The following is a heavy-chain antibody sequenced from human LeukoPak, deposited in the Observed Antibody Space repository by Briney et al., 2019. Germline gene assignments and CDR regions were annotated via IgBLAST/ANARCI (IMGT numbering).Heavy chain of an antibody. Sequence: ASVKVSCKASGYTLTTYAMHWVRQAPGQSFEWLGIINAGTGYPQSSQKFQGRVTFTRDTSVNTAYMELSSLTSDDTAVYYCASLGQFSYVHFDYWGQGTLVTVSS. D-gene: IGHD3-16*01. CDR3: ASLGQFSYVHFDY. J-gene: IGHJ4*02. V-gene: IGHV1-3*01. CDR1: GYTLTTYA. CDR2: INAGTGYP.